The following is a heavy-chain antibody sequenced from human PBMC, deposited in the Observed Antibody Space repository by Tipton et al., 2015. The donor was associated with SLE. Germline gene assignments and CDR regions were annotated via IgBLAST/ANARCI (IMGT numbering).Heavy chain of an antibody. V-gene: IGHV4-61*02. CDR1: GDSIGSGFFY. Sequence: TLSLTCTVSGDSIGSGFFYWSWIRQPAGKGLEWIGRIYAGAGAYTNYNPSLDSRVTISADTSKNQFSLKLTSVTAADTAVYYCARSVGYIDSGALEIWGQGILVSVSS. J-gene: IGHJ4*02. CDR3: ARSVGYIDSGALEI. CDR2: IYAGAGAYT. D-gene: IGHD3-9*01.